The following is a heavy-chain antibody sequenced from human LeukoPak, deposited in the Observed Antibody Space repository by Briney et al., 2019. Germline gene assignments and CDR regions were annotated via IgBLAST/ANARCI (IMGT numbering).Heavy chain of an antibody. CDR3: ASVWNYYYVDV. D-gene: IGHD2-21*01. CDR2: IYTSGST. Sequence: SQTLSLTCTVSGGSICSGSYYWSWIRQPAGKGLEWIGRIYTSGSTNYNPSLKSRVTISVNTSKNQFSLKLSSVTAADTAVYYCASVWNYYYVDVWGKGTTVTVSS. V-gene: IGHV4-61*02. CDR1: GGSICSGSYY. J-gene: IGHJ6*03.